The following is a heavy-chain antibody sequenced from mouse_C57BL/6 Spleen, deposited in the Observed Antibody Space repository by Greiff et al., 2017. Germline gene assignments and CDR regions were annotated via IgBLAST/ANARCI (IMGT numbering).Heavy chain of an antibody. V-gene: IGHV1-75*01. J-gene: IGHJ4*01. CDR3: ARRVYYGSSYAIAY. D-gene: IGHD1-1*01. CDR1: GYTLTDYY. Sequence: VQLQQSGPALVKPGASVKISCKASGYTLTDYYINWVKQRPGQGLEWIGWIFPGSGSTYYNEKFKGKAPLTVDKSSSTAYMLLSSLTSEDAAVYFCARRVYYGSSYAIAYWGQGTSVTVSS. CDR2: IFPGSGST.